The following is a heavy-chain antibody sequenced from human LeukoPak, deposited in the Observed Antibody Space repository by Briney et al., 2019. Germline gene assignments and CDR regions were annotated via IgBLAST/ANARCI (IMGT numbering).Heavy chain of an antibody. V-gene: IGHV3-30*04. D-gene: IGHD5-18*01. CDR3: AKDRLQIWSHVGIFDH. CDR2: ISSDGRHI. CDR1: GFTISAYN. Sequence: GGSLRLSCAASGFTISAYNMFWVRQAPGKGLEWVAVISSDGRHIDYPHSVRGRFTISRDISRNTLYLQMNSLTDDDTAVYFCAKDRLQIWSHVGIFDHWGQGALVTVSS. J-gene: IGHJ4*02.